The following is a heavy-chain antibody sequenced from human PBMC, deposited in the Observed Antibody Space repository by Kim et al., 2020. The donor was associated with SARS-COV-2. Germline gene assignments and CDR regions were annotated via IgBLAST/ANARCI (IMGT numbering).Heavy chain of an antibody. V-gene: IGHV3-21*01. D-gene: IGHD2-2*01. Sequence: VKGRFTISRDNAKNSLYLQMNSLRAEDTAVYYWARDCSSTSCYLRAFDYWGQGTLVTVSP. CDR3: ARDCSSTSCYLRAFDY. J-gene: IGHJ4*02.